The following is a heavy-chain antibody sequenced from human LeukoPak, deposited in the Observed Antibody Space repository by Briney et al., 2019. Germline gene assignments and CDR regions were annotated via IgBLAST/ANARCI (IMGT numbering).Heavy chain of an antibody. J-gene: IGHJ4*02. D-gene: IGHD6-13*01. CDR3: ASLGGTWSSDY. CDR2: ISYDGSNK. V-gene: IGHV3-30*04. Sequence: GGSLRLSCAASGFTFSSYAMHWVRQAPGKGLEWVAVISYDGSNKYYADSVKGRFTISRDNSKNTLYLQMNSLRAEDTAVYYCASLGGTWSSDYWGQGTLVTVSS. CDR1: GFTFSSYA.